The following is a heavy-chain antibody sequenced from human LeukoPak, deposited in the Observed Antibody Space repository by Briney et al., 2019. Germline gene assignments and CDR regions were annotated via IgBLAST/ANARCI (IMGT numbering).Heavy chain of an antibody. CDR1: GASISSYY. D-gene: IGHD5-18*01. CDR3: ARGARYSYGPGGMDV. CDR2: IYYSGST. V-gene: IGHV4-59*01. J-gene: IGHJ6*02. Sequence: SETLSLTCTVSGASISSYYWSWIRQPPGKGLEWIGYIYYSGSTNYNPSLKSRVTISVDTSKNQFSLKLSSVTAADAAVYYCARGARYSYGPGGMDVWGQGTTVTVSS.